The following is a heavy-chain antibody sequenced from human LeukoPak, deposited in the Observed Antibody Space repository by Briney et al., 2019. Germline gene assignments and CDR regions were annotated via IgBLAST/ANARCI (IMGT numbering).Heavy chain of an antibody. CDR1: GCTFTCYY. CDR2: INTNSGGT. V-gene: IGHV1-2*02. Sequence: GASVQVSFKASGCTFTCYYLHWVRQAPGQGHDWMGWINTNSGGTNYAKKFQGRVTMTRDTSISTAYMEMRRLRSDATAVYYCARDLNGMTPRDYWGQGTLVTVSS. D-gene: IGHD1-20*01. CDR3: ARDLNGMTPRDY. J-gene: IGHJ4*02.